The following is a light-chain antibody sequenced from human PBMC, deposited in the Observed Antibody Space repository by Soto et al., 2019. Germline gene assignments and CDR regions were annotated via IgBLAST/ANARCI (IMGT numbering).Light chain of an antibody. CDR2: GAL. Sequence: EIVLTQSPGTLSFSPGERATLSCRASQSVSSSYLAWYQQKPGQAPRLLMYGALSRATGIPDRFSGSGSGTDFTLTISRLEPEDFAVYYCQQYGSSPPVTFGGGTKVDIK. CDR1: QSVSSSY. CDR3: QQYGSSPPVT. V-gene: IGKV3-20*01. J-gene: IGKJ4*01.